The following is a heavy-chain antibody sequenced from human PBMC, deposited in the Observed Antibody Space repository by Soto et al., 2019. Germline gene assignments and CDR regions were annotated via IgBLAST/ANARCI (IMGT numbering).Heavy chain of an antibody. J-gene: IGHJ4*02. V-gene: IGHV3-23*04. Sequence: EVQLVESGGGLVQPGRSLRLSCAASGFTFDDYAMHWVRQAPGKGLEWVSAISGSGGSTYYADSVKGRFTISRDNSKNTLYLQMNSLRAEDTAVYYCAKDLYSSGWSPYFDYWGQGTLVTVSS. CDR1: GFTFDDYA. CDR3: AKDLYSSGWSPYFDY. D-gene: IGHD6-19*01. CDR2: ISGSGGST.